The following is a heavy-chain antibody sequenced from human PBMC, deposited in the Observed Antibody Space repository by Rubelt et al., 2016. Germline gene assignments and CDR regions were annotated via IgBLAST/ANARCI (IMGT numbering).Heavy chain of an antibody. V-gene: IGHV1-18*01. CDR1: GYTFTSYG. CDR2: ISASNGTT. CDR3: ARRDGYNWDDAFDI. Sequence: QVQLVQPGAEVKKPGASVKVSCKASGYTFTSYGISWVRQAPGQGLEWTGWISASNGTTNYAQKLQGRVTMTTDTSTSTAYMELRSLRSDDTAVYYCARRDGYNWDDAFDIWGQGTMVTVSS. D-gene: IGHD5-24*01. J-gene: IGHJ3*02.